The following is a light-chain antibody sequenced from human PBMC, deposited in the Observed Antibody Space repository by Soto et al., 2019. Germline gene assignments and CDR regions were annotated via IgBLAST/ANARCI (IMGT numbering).Light chain of an antibody. Sequence: QSALTQPASVSGSPGQSITISCTGTNSDIGSYNLVSWYQQHPGKAPKLMIYDVTKWPSGVSNRFSGSKSGNTASLTISGLQAEDEADYYCCSYAGSDTYVFGTGTKLTVL. V-gene: IGLV2-23*02. CDR3: CSYAGSDTYV. CDR1: NSDIGSYNL. CDR2: DVT. J-gene: IGLJ1*01.